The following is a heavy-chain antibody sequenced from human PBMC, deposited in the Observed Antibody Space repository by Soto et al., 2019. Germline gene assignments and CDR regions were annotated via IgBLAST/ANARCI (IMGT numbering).Heavy chain of an antibody. Sequence: QVQLVQSGAEVKKPGASVKISCKASGYTFTNYDMHWVRQAPGQGPKWMGIIKTSGGSTNSAQMFQGRVTMTRETTTSTVYMELNSLKSEDTAVYYCTRGGYSSSSFDYWGQGTLVTVSS. CDR3: TRGGYSSSSFDY. CDR1: GYTFTNYD. D-gene: IGHD6-6*01. V-gene: IGHV1-46*03. CDR2: IKTSGGST. J-gene: IGHJ4*02.